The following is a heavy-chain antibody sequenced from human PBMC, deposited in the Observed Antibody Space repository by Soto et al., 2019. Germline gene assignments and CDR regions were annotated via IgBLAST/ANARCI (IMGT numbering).Heavy chain of an antibody. V-gene: IGHV4-59*01. Sequence: PSETLSLTCTVSGGSISSYYWSWIRQPPGKGLEWIGYIYYSGSTNYNPSLKSRVTISVDTSKNQFSLKLSSVTAADTAVYYCARDLSYSSGWYGWFDPWGQGTLVTVSS. J-gene: IGHJ5*02. CDR2: IYYSGST. D-gene: IGHD6-19*01. CDR1: GGSISSYY. CDR3: ARDLSYSSGWYGWFDP.